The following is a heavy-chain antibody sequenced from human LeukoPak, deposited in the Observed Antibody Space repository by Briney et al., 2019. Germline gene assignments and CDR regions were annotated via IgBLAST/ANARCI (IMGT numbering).Heavy chain of an antibody. CDR3: AKDAAWLRYAC. Sequence: GGSLRLSCAASGFTFSNHGMNWVRQAPGKGLEWVSGISPSGDITYYADSVKGRFTVSRDNFKNTLYLQINSLRTEHTAVFFCAKDAAWLRYACWGPGTLVTVSS. D-gene: IGHD5-12*01. V-gene: IGHV3-23*01. CDR2: ISPSGDIT. CDR1: GFTFSNHG. J-gene: IGHJ4*02.